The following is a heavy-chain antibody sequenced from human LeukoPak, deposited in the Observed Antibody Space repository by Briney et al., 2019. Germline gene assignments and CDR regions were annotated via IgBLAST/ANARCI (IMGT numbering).Heavy chain of an antibody. Sequence: GGSLRLSCAASGFTFSSYAMHWVRQAPGKGLEWVAVISYDGSNKYYADSVKGRFTISRDNSKNTLYLQMNSLRAEDTAVYYCAREQVVVPAATTTHAFDIWGQGTMVTVSS. CDR1: GFTFSSYA. D-gene: IGHD2-2*01. CDR3: AREQVVVPAATTTHAFDI. J-gene: IGHJ3*02. V-gene: IGHV3-30-3*01. CDR2: ISYDGSNK.